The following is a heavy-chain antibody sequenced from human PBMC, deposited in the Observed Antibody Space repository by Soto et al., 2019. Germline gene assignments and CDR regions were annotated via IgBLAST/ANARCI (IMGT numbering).Heavy chain of an antibody. D-gene: IGHD3-10*01. CDR2: MNPNSGNT. Sequence: GPSVKVSCKASGYTFTSYDINWVRQATGQGLEWMGWMNPNSGNTGYAQKFQGRVTMTRNTSISTAYMELSSLRSEDTAVYYCARMGVGFGELFTYYYGMDVWGQGTTVTVSS. J-gene: IGHJ6*02. V-gene: IGHV1-8*01. CDR3: ARMGVGFGELFTYYYGMDV. CDR1: GYTFTSYD.